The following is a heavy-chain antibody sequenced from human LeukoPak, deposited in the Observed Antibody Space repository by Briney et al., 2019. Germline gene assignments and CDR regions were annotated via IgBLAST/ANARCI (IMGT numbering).Heavy chain of an antibody. CDR1: GFTFNTYW. Sequence: GGSLRLSCAASGFTFNTYWMYWVRQAPGKGLVWVSHINSDGSIVNYGDSVKGRFTISRDNAKNTLYLQMNSLRADDTALYFCSRGRNWDDGDYWGQGTLVTVSS. J-gene: IGHJ4*02. V-gene: IGHV3-74*01. CDR2: INSDGSIV. CDR3: SRGRNWDDGDY. D-gene: IGHD1-1*01.